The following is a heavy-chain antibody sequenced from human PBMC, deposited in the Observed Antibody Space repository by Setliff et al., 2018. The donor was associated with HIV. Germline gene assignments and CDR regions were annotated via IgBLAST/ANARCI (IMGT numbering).Heavy chain of an antibody. V-gene: IGHV4-38-2*02. CDR2: FSHSGTT. Sequence: SETLSLTCTVSGHSISDGSCWGWIRQTPGKGLEWIGTFSHSGTTYYNPSLESRVTISVHTSQNQFSLKLNSVTAADTAVYYCARLDYSNYYSYYIDVWGEGTMVTVSS. D-gene: IGHD4-4*01. CDR1: GHSISDGSC. CDR3: ARLDYSNYYSYYIDV. J-gene: IGHJ6*03.